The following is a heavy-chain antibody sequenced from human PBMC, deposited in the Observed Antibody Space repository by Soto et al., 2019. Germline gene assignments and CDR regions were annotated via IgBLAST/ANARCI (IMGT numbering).Heavy chain of an antibody. CDR3: ARGYYGSGSYSVRWYFDL. Sequence: QVQLVQSGAEVKKPGSSVKVSCKASGGTFSSYAISWVRQAPGQGLEWIGGIIPIFGTANYAQKFQGRVTITADESTSTAYMELSSLRSEDTAVYYCARGYYGSGSYSVRWYFDLWGRGTLVTVSS. V-gene: IGHV1-69*12. CDR2: IIPIFGTA. J-gene: IGHJ2*01. CDR1: GGTFSSYA. D-gene: IGHD3-10*01.